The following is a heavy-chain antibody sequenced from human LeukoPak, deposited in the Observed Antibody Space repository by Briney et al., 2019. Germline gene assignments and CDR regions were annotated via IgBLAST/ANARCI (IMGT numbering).Heavy chain of an antibody. J-gene: IGHJ3*02. CDR1: GYTFTSYG. CDR2: INPSGGST. Sequence: ASVKVSCKASGYTFTSYGISWVRQAPGQGLEWMGIINPSGGSTSYAQKFQGRVTMTRDTSTSTAYMELSSLRSEDTAVYYCASSVGSLRAFDIWGQGTMVTVSS. D-gene: IGHD1-26*01. V-gene: IGHV1-46*01. CDR3: ASSVGSLRAFDI.